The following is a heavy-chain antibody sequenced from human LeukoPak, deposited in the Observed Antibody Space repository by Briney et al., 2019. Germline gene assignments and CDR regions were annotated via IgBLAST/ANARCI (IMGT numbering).Heavy chain of an antibody. CDR2: ISSSGSTI. CDR1: GFTFSDYY. J-gene: IGHJ5*02. CDR3: ARDVYSSSSAWFDP. D-gene: IGHD6-6*01. Sequence: GGSLRLSCAASGFTFSDYYMSWIRQAPGKGLEWVSYISSSGSTIYYADSVKGRFTISRDNAKNSLYLQMNSLRAEDTAVYYCARDVYSSSSAWFDPWGQGTLVTVSS. V-gene: IGHV3-11*04.